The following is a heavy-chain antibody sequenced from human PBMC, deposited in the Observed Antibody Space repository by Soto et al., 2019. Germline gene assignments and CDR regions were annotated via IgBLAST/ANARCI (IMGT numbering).Heavy chain of an antibody. V-gene: IGHV3-53*04. CDR2: TYSGGTT. CDR1: GFTVSSNY. CDR3: AGRYSGYDFVDY. D-gene: IGHD5-12*01. Sequence: QLVESGGGLVQPGGSLRLSCAASGFTVSSNYMSWVRQAPGKGLEWVSVTYSGGTTYYADSVKGRFTISRHNSENTLYLQMNSLTAEDTAVYYCAGRYSGYDFVDYWGQGTLVTVSS. J-gene: IGHJ4*02.